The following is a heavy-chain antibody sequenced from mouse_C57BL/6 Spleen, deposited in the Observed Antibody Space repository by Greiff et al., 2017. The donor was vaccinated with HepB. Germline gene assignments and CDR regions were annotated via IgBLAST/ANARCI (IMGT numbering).Heavy chain of an antibody. CDR2: ISSGSSTI. CDR3: ASPEYYGKGYFDV. J-gene: IGHJ1*03. CDR1: GFTFSDYG. D-gene: IGHD1-1*01. V-gene: IGHV5-17*01. Sequence: EVKLVESGGGLVKPGGSLKLSCAASGFTFSDYGMHWVRQAPEKGLEWVAYISSGSSTIYYADTVKGRFTISRDNAKNTLFLQMTSLRSEDTDMYYCASPEYYGKGYFDVWGTGTTVTVSS.